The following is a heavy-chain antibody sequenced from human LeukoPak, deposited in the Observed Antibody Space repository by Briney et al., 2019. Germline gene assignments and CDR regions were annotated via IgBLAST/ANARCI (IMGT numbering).Heavy chain of an antibody. J-gene: IGHJ4*02. CDR2: IKSDGXXT. Sequence: PGESLRLSCAASGFTFSSYWMHWVRQAPGKGLVWVSRIKSDGXXTSYADSVKGRXTISRDNAKNTVYLQMNSLRAEDTAVYYCATSRTFDYWGQGTLVTVSS. V-gene: IGHV3-74*01. CDR3: ATSRTFDY. CDR1: GFTFSSYW.